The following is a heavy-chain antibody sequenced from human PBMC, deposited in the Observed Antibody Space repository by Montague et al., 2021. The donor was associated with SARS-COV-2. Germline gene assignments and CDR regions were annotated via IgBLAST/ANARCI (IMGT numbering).Heavy chain of an antibody. V-gene: IGHV4-34*01. CDR1: GGSISNDH. CDR2: IKQSGST. J-gene: IGHJ4*02. Sequence: SETLSLTCAVYGGSISNDHWSWIRQPPGKGLEWIGDIKQSGSTNYNPSLKSRVTISVDTSKNQFSLKLTSVTAADTAVYFCARGHLSVSMIVVVFTSASYYFDYWGQGAQVTVSS. D-gene: IGHD3-22*01. CDR3: ARGHLSVSMIVVVFTSASYYFDY.